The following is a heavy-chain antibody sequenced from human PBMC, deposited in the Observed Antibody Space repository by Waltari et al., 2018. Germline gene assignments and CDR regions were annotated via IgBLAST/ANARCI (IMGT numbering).Heavy chain of an antibody. V-gene: IGHV4-38-2*01. Sequence: QVQLQESGPGLVKPSETLSLTCAVSGYSISSGYYWGWIRQPPGKGLEWIGSIYHSGSTYYNPSRKSRVTISVDTSKNQFSLKLSSVTAADTAVYYCARAVSDYDILTGYYLTYFDYWGQGTLVTVSS. J-gene: IGHJ4*02. CDR2: IYHSGST. D-gene: IGHD3-9*01. CDR3: ARAVSDYDILTGYYLTYFDY. CDR1: GYSISSGYY.